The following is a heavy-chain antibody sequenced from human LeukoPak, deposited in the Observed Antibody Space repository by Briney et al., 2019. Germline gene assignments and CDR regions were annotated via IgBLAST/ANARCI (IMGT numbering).Heavy chain of an antibody. Sequence: ASVKVSCKASGYTFTSYGISWVRQAPGQGLEWMGWISAHNGDTNYALKLQGRVTMTTGTSTSTAYMELRSLRSDDTAVYYCARDRGGTTDWFDPWGQGTLVTVSS. CDR3: ARDRGGTTDWFDP. D-gene: IGHD1-7*01. CDR1: GYTFTSYG. V-gene: IGHV1-18*01. CDR2: ISAHNGDT. J-gene: IGHJ5*02.